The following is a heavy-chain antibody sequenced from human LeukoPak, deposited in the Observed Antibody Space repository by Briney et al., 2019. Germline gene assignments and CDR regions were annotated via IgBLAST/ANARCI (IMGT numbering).Heavy chain of an antibody. J-gene: IGHJ6*03. CDR1: RGTFSSYA. Sequence: GASVKVSCKASRGTFSSYAISWVRQAPGQGLEWMGGIIPIFGTANHAQKFQGRVTITADESTSTAYMELSSLRSEDTAVYYCARSEEGYCSGGSCYSGGEYYYYMDVWGKGTTVTISS. V-gene: IGHV1-69*13. CDR2: IIPIFGTA. CDR3: ARSEEGYCSGGSCYSGGEYYYYMDV. D-gene: IGHD2-15*01.